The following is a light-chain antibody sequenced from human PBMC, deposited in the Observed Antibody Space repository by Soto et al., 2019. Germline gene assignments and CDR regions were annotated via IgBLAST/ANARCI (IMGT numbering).Light chain of an antibody. J-gene: IGKJ1*01. CDR2: DAS. CDR1: QNIVNW. V-gene: IGKV1-5*01. Sequence: DIQMTQSPSTLSASVGDRVTITCRARQNIVNWLAWYQQKPGKAPKLLVYDASTLQSGVASRLSGSGSGTEFTLIISGLQPDDSATYYCQQYTNTNNPWMFGQGTKVDI. CDR3: QQYTNTNNPWM.